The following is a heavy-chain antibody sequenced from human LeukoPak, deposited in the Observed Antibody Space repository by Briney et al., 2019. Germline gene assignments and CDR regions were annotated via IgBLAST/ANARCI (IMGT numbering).Heavy chain of an antibody. D-gene: IGHD5-18*01. Sequence: GGSLRLSCAASGFTFSSYGMHWVRQAPGKGLEWVAVISYDGSNKYYADSVKGRFIISRDNAKNTLYLQMNSLRVEDTAVYYCARAPPSNGYSYHFDIWGQGTMVTVSS. V-gene: IGHV3-30*03. CDR2: ISYDGSNK. CDR1: GFTFSSYG. J-gene: IGHJ3*02. CDR3: ARAPPSNGYSYHFDI.